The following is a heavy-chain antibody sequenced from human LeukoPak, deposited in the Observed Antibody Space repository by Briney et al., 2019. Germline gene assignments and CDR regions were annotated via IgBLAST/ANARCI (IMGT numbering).Heavy chain of an antibody. J-gene: IGHJ6*04. CDR1: GFTFSSYS. V-gene: IGHV3-74*01. D-gene: IGHD2-15*01. Sequence: GGSLRLSCAASGFTFSSYSMHWVRQAPGKGLEWVSPINSDGSNTNYADSVKGRFTISRDNAKNTLYLQMNSLRADDTAVYYCAREGGGCSGGSCYFYYYYYGMDVWGEGTTVTVSS. CDR2: INSDGSNT. CDR3: AREGGGCSGGSCYFYYYYYGMDV.